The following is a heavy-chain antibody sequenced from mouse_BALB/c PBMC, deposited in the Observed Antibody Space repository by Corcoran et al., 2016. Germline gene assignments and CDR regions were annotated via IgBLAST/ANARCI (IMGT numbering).Heavy chain of an antibody. J-gene: IGHJ4*01. D-gene: IGHD2-14*01. CDR2: ILPGSGST. Sequence: QVQLQQSGAELMKPGASVKIYCKATGYTFSSYWIEWVKQRPGHGLEWIGEILPGSGSTNYNEKFKGKATFTADTSSNNAYLQLSSLTSEDSAVYYCARYYRYDAMDYWGQGTSVTVSS. V-gene: IGHV1-9*01. CDR1: GYTFSSYW. CDR3: ARYYRYDAMDY.